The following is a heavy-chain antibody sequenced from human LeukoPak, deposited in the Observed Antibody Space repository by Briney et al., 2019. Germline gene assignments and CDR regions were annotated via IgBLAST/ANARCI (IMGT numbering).Heavy chain of an antibody. D-gene: IGHD6-19*01. CDR1: GFTFSSYS. CDR2: ISSSSSYI. J-gene: IGHJ6*02. CDR3: AKPNVAGTSYYGMDV. Sequence: PGGSLRLSCAASGFTFSSYSMNWVRQAPGKGLEWVSSISSSSSYIYYADSVKGRFTTSRDNAKNSLYLQMNSLRAEDTAVYYCAKPNVAGTSYYGMDVWGQGTTVTVSS. V-gene: IGHV3-21*01.